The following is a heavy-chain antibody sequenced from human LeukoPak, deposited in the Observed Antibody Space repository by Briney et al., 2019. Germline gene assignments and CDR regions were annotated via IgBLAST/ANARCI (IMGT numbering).Heavy chain of an antibody. CDR2: IYSGGST. V-gene: IGHV3-53*01. CDR1: GFTVSSNY. CDR3: AREGDIAAAGTDAFDI. D-gene: IGHD6-13*01. J-gene: IGHJ3*02. Sequence: GGSLRLSCAASGFTVSSNYMSWVRQAPGKGLGWGSVIYSGGSTYYADSVKGRFTISRDNSKNTLYLQMNSLRAEDTAVYYCAREGDIAAAGTDAFDIWGQGTMVTVSS.